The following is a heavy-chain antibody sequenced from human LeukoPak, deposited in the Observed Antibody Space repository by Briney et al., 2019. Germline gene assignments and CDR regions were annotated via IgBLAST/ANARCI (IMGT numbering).Heavy chain of an antibody. CDR2: INPNSGGT. D-gene: IGHD1-26*01. Sequence: ASVKVSCKASGYTFTGYYMHWVRQAPGQGLEFMGWINPNSGGTNYAQKFQGRVTMTRDTSISTAYMELSRLRSDDTAVYYCARVRRVGKYYFDYWGQGTLVTVSS. V-gene: IGHV1-2*02. CDR1: GYTFTGYY. J-gene: IGHJ4*02. CDR3: ARVRRVGKYYFDY.